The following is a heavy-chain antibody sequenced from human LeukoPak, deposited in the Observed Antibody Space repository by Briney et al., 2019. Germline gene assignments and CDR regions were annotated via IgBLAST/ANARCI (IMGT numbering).Heavy chain of an antibody. Sequence: SETLSLTCTVSGGSISKSSYYWGWIRQPPGKGLEWIGSTYYSGSTYYNPSLKSRVTIFVYTSKSQFSLNLSSVPAADTAVCYCARRGWGSGWLGQDTSWYFDLWGRGTPATVSS. J-gene: IGHJ2*01. CDR1: GGSISKSSYY. CDR2: TYYSGST. D-gene: IGHD6-19*01. V-gene: IGHV4-39*01. CDR3: ARRGWGSGWLGQDTSWYFDL.